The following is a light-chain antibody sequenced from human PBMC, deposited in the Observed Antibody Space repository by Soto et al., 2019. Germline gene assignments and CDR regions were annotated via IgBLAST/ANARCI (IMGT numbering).Light chain of an antibody. CDR2: KAS. CDR1: QSISSW. V-gene: IGKV1-5*03. Sequence: DIQMPQSASTLSASLGDRFTITCRASQSISSWLAWYQQKPGKAPKLLIYKASSLESGVPSRFSGSGSGTEFTLTISSLQPDDFATYYCQQYNSYWTFGQGTKVDNK. CDR3: QQYNSYWT. J-gene: IGKJ1*01.